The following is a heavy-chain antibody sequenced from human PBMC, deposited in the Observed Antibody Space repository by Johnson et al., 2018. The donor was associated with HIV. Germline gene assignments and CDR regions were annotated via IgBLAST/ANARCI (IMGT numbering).Heavy chain of an antibody. Sequence: VQLVESGGGVVQPGRSLRLSCAASGFTFSSYGMHWVRQAPGKGLEWVAGMWYDGSNKYYADSVKGRFTISRDNSKNTLYLQMNSLRPEDTAVYYCAKVSRWGSDFDIWGQGTMVTVSS. CDR2: MWYDGSNK. CDR3: AKVSRWGSDFDI. CDR1: GFTFSSYG. D-gene: IGHD3-16*01. V-gene: IGHV3-30*18. J-gene: IGHJ3*02.